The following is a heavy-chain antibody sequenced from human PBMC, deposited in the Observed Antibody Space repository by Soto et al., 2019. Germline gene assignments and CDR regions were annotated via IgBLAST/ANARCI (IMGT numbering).Heavy chain of an antibody. CDR1: GFSLSTSGVG. J-gene: IGHJ4*02. CDR2: IYWDDDK. CDR3: AHRRRGSYFDS. Sequence: QITLKESGPTLVKPTQTLTLTCTFSGFSLSTSGVGVGWIRQPPGKALEWLALIYWDDDKRYSPSLKSRLTITKDTSKNQVLLTITNTDPVDTATYHCAHRRRGSYFDSWGQGTLVTVSS. V-gene: IGHV2-5*02. D-gene: IGHD3-16*01.